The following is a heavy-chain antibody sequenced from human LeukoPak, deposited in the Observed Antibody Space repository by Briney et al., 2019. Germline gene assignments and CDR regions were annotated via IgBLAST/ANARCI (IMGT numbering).Heavy chain of an antibody. Sequence: GASVKVSCKASGYTFTGYYMHWVRQAPGQGLEWMGWINPNSGGTNYAQKFQGRVTMTRDTSISTAYMELSRLRSDDTAVYYCASVAGRFVTPDCYWGQGTLVTVSS. CDR2: INPNSGGT. D-gene: IGHD4-23*01. CDR1: GYTFTGYY. CDR3: ASVAGRFVTPDCY. V-gene: IGHV1-2*02. J-gene: IGHJ4*02.